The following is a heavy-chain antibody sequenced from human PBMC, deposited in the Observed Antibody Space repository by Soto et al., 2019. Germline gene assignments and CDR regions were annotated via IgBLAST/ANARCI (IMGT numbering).Heavy chain of an antibody. CDR2: INHSGST. J-gene: IGHJ5*02. D-gene: IGHD2-15*01. Sequence: PSETLSLTCAVYGGSFSGYYWSWIRQPPGKGLEWIGEINHSGSTNYNPSLKSRVTISVDTSRNQFSLKLSSVTAADTAVYYCARVYVVVVAAMLVGPFDPWGQGTLVTVSS. CDR1: GGSFSGYY. V-gene: IGHV4-34*01. CDR3: ARVYVVVVAAMLVGPFDP.